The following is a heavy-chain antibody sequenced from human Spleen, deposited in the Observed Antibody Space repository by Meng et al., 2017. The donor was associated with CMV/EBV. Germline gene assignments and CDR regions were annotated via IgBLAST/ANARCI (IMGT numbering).Heavy chain of an antibody. J-gene: IGHJ5*02. CDR1: GFSLSSNGEG. D-gene: IGHD2/OR15-2a*01. CDR2: IYWNDDK. Sequence: CTFSGFSLSSNGEGVGWIRQAPGKALEWLALIYWNDDKRYSTSLKTRLTIIRDTSKNKVVLTVTNMDPVDTATYYCAHTKVIPATAWFDPWGQGTLVTVS. CDR3: AHTKVIPATAWFDP. V-gene: IGHV2-5*01.